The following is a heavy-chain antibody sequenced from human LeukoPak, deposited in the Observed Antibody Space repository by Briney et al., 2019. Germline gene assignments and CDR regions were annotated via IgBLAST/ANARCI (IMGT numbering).Heavy chain of an antibody. CDR2: ICDSGST. J-gene: IGHJ5*02. Sequence: SETLSLTCTVSGGSVSSGSYYWSWIRQPPGKGLEWIGYICDSGSTNYNPSLKSRVTVSVDTSKNHFSLRLSSVTAADTAVYYCAREYTRNWFDPWGQGTLVTVSS. CDR3: AREYTRNWFDP. V-gene: IGHV4-61*03. D-gene: IGHD1-14*01. CDR1: GGSVSSGSYY.